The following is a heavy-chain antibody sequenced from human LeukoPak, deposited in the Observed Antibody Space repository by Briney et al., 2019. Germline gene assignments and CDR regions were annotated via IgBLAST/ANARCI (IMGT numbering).Heavy chain of an antibody. V-gene: IGHV3-7*01. CDR1: GFMFSSSW. J-gene: IGHJ4*02. CDR2: IKEDGSDK. Sequence: GGSLRLACAASGFMFSSSWMAWVRQAPGKGLEWVANIKEDGSDKNYVDSMKGRFTISRDNAKNSLYLQMIGLRAEDTAVYYCARAAAYGYDRFDYWGQGTQVTVSS. D-gene: IGHD2-15*01. CDR3: ARAAAYGYDRFDY.